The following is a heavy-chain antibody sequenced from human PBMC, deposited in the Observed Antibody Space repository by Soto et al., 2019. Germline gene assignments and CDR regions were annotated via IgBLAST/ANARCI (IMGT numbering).Heavy chain of an antibody. CDR3: ARSPGVFDY. Sequence: QVQLVQSGAEVQKPGSSVKVSCKASGGTFSSLASSWVRQAPGQGLEWMGGLVPVFGTANYAQKFQDRVTITADKSTSTSYMELSSLRSEDTAVYYCARSPGVFDYWGQGTLVTVSS. CDR1: GGTFSSLA. CDR2: LVPVFGTA. J-gene: IGHJ4*02. V-gene: IGHV1-69*06. D-gene: IGHD3-10*01.